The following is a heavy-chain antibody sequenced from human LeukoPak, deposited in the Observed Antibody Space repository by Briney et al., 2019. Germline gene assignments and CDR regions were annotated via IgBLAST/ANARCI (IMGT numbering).Heavy chain of an antibody. J-gene: IGHJ4*02. CDR3: AKDMDSRMTTVVY. D-gene: IGHD4-23*01. Sequence: EAGGSLRLSCAASGFTFDDYAMHWVRQAPGKGLEWVSGISWNSGSIGYADSVKGRFTISRDNAKNSLYLQMNSLRAEDTALYYCAKDMDSRMTTVVYWGQGNPGHRLL. CDR2: ISWNSGSI. V-gene: IGHV3-9*01. CDR1: GFTFDDYA.